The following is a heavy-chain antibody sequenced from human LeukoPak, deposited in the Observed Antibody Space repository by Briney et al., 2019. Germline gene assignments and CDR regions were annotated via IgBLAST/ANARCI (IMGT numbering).Heavy chain of an antibody. D-gene: IGHD1-26*01. V-gene: IGHV4-38-2*02. CDR3: ARVGVSGGFGY. CDR1: GYSISSGYY. J-gene: IGHJ4*02. CDR2: TYHSGST. Sequence: SETLSLTCTVSGYSISSGYYWGWIRQPLGKGLEWIGSTYHSGSTYYNPSLKSPVTISLDTSKNQFSLKMSSVTAADTAVYYCARVGVSGGFGYWGQGTLVTVSS.